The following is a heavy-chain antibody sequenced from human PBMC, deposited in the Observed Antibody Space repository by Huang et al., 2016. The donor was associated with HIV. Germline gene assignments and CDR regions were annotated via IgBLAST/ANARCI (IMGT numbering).Heavy chain of an antibody. CDR2: INTNTGTP. D-gene: IGHD3-10*01. V-gene: IGHV7-4-1*02. CDR1: GYPFTSHT. CDR3: LIILVRGLIDAVDY. Sequence: QVQLVQSGSELKKPGASVKVSCKASGYPFTSHTINWVRHAPGQGLEWMGWINTNTGTPTYAPGFTGRIVFSLDTSVSTAYLQISSLKAEDTAVYYCLIILVRGLIDAVDYWGQGTLVTVSS. J-gene: IGHJ4*02.